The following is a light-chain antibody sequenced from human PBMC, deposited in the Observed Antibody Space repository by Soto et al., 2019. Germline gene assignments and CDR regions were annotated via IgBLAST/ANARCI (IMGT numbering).Light chain of an antibody. CDR1: SSDVGAYNY. J-gene: IGLJ3*02. CDR3: TSYVGNDIWV. CDR2: EVT. Sequence: QSALTQPPSASGCPGQSVTISCTGTSSDVGAYNYVSWYQQYPGKAPKLMIYEVTKRPSGVPDRFSGSKSGNTASLTVSGLQAEDEADYYCTSYVGNDIWVFGGGTKLTVL. V-gene: IGLV2-8*01.